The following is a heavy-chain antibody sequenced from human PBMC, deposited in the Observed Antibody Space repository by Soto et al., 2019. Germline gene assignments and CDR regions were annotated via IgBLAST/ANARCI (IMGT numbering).Heavy chain of an antibody. D-gene: IGHD2-8*01. CDR2: ISGPSIYI. Sequence: EVQLVESGGGLVKPGGSLRLSCVPSGFTFSGYSINWVRQAPGKGLEWVSYISGPSIYIYYADSVKGRFTISRDNAKSAVYLQMNSLRAEDTAVYYCARGFRNGFNVWGQGTTVSVSS. V-gene: IGHV3-21*01. CDR1: GFTFSGYS. J-gene: IGHJ6*02. CDR3: ARGFRNGFNV.